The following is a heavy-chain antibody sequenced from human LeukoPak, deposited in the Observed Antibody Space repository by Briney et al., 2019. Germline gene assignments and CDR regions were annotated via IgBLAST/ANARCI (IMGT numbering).Heavy chain of an antibody. CDR1: GYTFTGYY. CDR2: INPNSGDT. J-gene: IGHJ6*02. V-gene: IGHV1-2*02. Sequence: ASVKVSCKASGYTFTGYYMHWVRQAPGQGLEWMGWINPNSGDTNYAQKFQGRVTMTRDTSISTAYMELSRLRSYDTAVYYCTRVQPYGGYGMDVWGQGTTVTVSS. D-gene: IGHD3-10*01. CDR3: TRVQPYGGYGMDV.